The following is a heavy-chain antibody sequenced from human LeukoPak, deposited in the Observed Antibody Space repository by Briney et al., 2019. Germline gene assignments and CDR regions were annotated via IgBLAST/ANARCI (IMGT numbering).Heavy chain of an antibody. D-gene: IGHD3-10*01. CDR3: ARDYGWSFAN. V-gene: IGHV3-7*03. CDR1: GFIFSSHW. CDR2: IKYNGSEQ. J-gene: IGHJ4*02. Sequence: GGSLRLSCTSSGFIFSSHWMNWVRQAPGKGPEWVANIKYNGSEQYYVDSVKGRFSISRDNTKNLLYLQMNSLRVEDTAVYYCARDYGWSFANWGQGTLVTVSS.